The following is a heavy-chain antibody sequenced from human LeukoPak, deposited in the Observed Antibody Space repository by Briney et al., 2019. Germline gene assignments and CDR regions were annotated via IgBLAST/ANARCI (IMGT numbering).Heavy chain of an antibody. CDR2: ISYDGSNK. Sequence: GGPLRLSCAASGFTFSSYGMHWVRQAPGKGLEWVAVISYDGSNKYYADSVKGRFTISRDNSKNTLYLQMNSLRAEDTAVYYCAKEDYDFWSGYLFGSYYYYYYGMDVWGQGTTVTVSS. J-gene: IGHJ6*02. CDR3: AKEDYDFWSGYLFGSYYYYYYGMDV. CDR1: GFTFSSYG. V-gene: IGHV3-30*18. D-gene: IGHD3-3*01.